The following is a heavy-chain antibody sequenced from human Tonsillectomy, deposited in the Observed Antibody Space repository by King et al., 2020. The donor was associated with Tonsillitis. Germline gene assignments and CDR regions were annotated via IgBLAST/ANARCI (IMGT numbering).Heavy chain of an antibody. D-gene: IGHD3-22*01. J-gene: IGHJ4*02. CDR1: GFTFSNYS. CDR3: AKWRSRAYYYDSSGYGLDY. V-gene: IGHV3-23*04. Sequence: VQLVEAGGGVVQPGGALRLYCAASGFTFSNYSMSWVRQAPGKGLEWVSTICGTGGSTYFADSVKGRVTISRDNSKNTLYLQMNSLRADDTAVYYCAKWRSRAYYYDSSGYGLDYWGQGTLVTVSS. CDR2: ICGTGGST.